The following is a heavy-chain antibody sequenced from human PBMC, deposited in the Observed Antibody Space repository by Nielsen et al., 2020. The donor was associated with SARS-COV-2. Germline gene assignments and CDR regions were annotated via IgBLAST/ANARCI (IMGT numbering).Heavy chain of an antibody. D-gene: IGHD3-9*01. CDR3: TTNYDVLTGLES. CDR1: GFIFSNAL. J-gene: IGHJ4*02. Sequence: GESLKISCAASGFIFSNALMTWVRQAPGKGLEWVGRIRSKADGGTTDYAAPVKGRFTISRDDSKNTLYPLMNSLRIEDTGVYYCTTNYDVLTGLESWGQGALVTVSS. V-gene: IGHV3-15*01. CDR2: IRSKADGGTT.